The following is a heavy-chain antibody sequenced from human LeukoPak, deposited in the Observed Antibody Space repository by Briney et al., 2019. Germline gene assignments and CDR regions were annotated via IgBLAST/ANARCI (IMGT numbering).Heavy chain of an antibody. V-gene: IGHV3-21*01. J-gene: IGHJ3*02. CDR1: GFTFSSYS. D-gene: IGHD3-9*01. CDR2: ISSSSTYI. CDR3: ERDRDYDILTGYSLDAFDI. Sequence: GGSLRLSCAASGFTFSSYSMNWVRQAPGKGLEWVSSISSSSTYIYYADSLKGRFTISRDNAKNSLYLQMNSLRAEDTAVYYCERDRDYDILTGYSLDAFDIWGQGTMVTVSS.